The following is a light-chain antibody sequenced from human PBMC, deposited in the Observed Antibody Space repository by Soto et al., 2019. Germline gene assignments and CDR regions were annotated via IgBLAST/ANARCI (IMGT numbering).Light chain of an antibody. CDR1: QSISSY. J-gene: IGKJ1*01. CDR2: AAS. V-gene: IGKV1-39*01. Sequence: DIQMSQSPSSLYASVGDIVTITCRASQSISSYLNWYQQKPGKAPKLLIYAASSLQSGVPSRFSGSGSGTDFTLTISSLQPEDFATYYCQQSYSTPPTFGQGTKVEIK. CDR3: QQSYSTPPT.